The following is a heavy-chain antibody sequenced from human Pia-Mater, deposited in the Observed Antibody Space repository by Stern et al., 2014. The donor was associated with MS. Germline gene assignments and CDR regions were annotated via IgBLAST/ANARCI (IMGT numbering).Heavy chain of an antibody. CDR1: GDTFSSYA. D-gene: IGHD1-26*01. Sequence: QVQLVQSGAEVKKPGSSVKVSCKASGDTFSSYALSWVRQAPGQGLEWMGGLIPCFGATRYAQKFQGRVTITPEESTGTAFLELSSLTSEDTAVYYCALRRSYYVYWGQGTLVTVSS. CDR3: ALRRSYYVY. V-gene: IGHV1-69*01. CDR2: LIPCFGAT. J-gene: IGHJ4*02.